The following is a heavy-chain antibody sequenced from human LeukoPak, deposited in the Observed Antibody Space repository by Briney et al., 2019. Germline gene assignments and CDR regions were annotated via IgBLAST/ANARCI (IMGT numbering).Heavy chain of an antibody. CDR3: ARGYSSSPPRWAFDY. CDR2: IIPIYGTA. Sequence: ASVKVSCKASGGTFSSYAIGWVRQAPGQGLEWMGGIIPIYGTANYAQKFQGRVTITADESTSTAYMELSSLRSEDTAVYYCARGYSSSPPRWAFDYWGQGTLVTVSS. V-gene: IGHV1-69*13. J-gene: IGHJ4*02. D-gene: IGHD6-13*01. CDR1: GGTFSSYA.